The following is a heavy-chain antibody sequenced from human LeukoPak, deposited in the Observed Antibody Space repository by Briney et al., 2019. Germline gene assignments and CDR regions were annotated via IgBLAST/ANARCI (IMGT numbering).Heavy chain of an antibody. CDR3: ARVSPIAREYAFDI. CDR2: MNPNSGNT. D-gene: IGHD3-10*01. CDR1: GYTFTSYD. J-gene: IGHJ3*02. Sequence: GASVKVSCKASGYTFTSYDINWVRQATGQGLEWMGWMNPNSGNTGYAQKFQGRVTMTRNTSISTAYMELSSLRSDDTAVYYCARVSPIAREYAFDIWGQGTMVTVSS. V-gene: IGHV1-8*01.